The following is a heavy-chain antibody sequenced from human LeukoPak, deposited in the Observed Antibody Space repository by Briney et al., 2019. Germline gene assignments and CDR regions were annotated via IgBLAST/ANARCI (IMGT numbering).Heavy chain of an antibody. Sequence: GASVKVSXKASGYTFTSYGISWVRQAPGQGLEWMGWISAYNGNTNYAQKLQGRVTMTTDTSTSTAYMELRSLRSDDTAVYYCARDIVVVVAATPTSWFDPWGQGTLVTVSS. J-gene: IGHJ5*02. CDR3: ARDIVVVVAATPTSWFDP. V-gene: IGHV1-18*01. D-gene: IGHD2-15*01. CDR2: ISAYNGNT. CDR1: GYTFTSYG.